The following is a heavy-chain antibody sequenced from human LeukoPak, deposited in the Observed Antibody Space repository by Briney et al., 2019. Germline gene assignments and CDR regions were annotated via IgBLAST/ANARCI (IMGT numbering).Heavy chain of an antibody. Sequence: PGGSLRLSCAASGFTFRSYGMHWVRQAPGKGLEWVAFIRYDGTNKYQADSVKGRFTISRDNSKNTLNLQMNSLRAEDTAVYYCAKGITSYRTYCSSTSCPILDYWGQGTLVTVSS. V-gene: IGHV3-30*02. CDR2: IRYDGTNK. CDR3: AKGITSYRTYCSSTSCPILDY. CDR1: GFTFRSYG. J-gene: IGHJ4*02. D-gene: IGHD2-2*01.